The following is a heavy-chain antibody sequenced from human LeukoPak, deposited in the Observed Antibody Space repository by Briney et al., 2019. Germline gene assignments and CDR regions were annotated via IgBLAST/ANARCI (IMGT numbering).Heavy chain of an antibody. V-gene: IGHV4-39*07. J-gene: IGHJ3*02. CDR2: IYYSGST. CDR1: GGSISSSSYY. Sequence: SGTLSLTCTASGGSISSSSYYWGWIRQPPGKGREWIGNIYYSGSTYYNPSLKGRFTISGDTSKNPFSLKLSSVTAADTAVNYCASPLGSYGYPDAFDIWGQGTMVTVSS. D-gene: IGHD5-18*01. CDR3: ASPLGSYGYPDAFDI.